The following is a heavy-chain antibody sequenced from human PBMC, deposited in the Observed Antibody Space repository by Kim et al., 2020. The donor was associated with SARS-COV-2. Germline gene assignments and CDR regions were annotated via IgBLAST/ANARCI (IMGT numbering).Heavy chain of an antibody. CDR1: GFTFGDYA. D-gene: IGHD1-1*01. V-gene: IGHV3-9*01. CDR2: ITWNGVTL. CDR3: AKSMQTTTLPAAFDS. J-gene: IGHJ4*02. Sequence: GGSLRLSCAASGFTFGDYAMHWVRQAPGKGLEWVSGITWNGVTLAYADSVKGRFSISRDNAKKSLYVHMNSLRTDDSALYYCAKSMQTTTLPAAFDSWGQGTLVTVSS.